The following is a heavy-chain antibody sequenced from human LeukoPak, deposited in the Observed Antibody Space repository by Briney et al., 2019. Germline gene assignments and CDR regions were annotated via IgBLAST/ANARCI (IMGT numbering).Heavy chain of an antibody. CDR2: ISGSGGST. V-gene: IGHV3-23*01. D-gene: IGHD5-12*01. CDR1: GFTFSSYA. J-gene: IGHJ5*02. Sequence: RAGGSLRLSCAASGFTFSSYAMSWVRQAPGKGLEWVSAISGSGGSTYYADSVKGRFTISRDNSKNTLYLQMNSLKTEDTAVYYCTTDFIRGYEGEFDPWGQGTLVTVSS. CDR3: TTDFIRGYEGEFDP.